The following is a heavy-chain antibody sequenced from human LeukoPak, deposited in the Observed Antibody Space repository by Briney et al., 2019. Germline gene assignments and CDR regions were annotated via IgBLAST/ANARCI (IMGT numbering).Heavy chain of an antibody. D-gene: IGHD6-19*01. CDR2: ISWNGARI. V-gene: IGHV3-43*01. CDR3: VKDLVAASENVRGWYPMDY. Sequence: GGSLRLSCAASGFTFAEYTMHWVRQAPGRGLEWVSLISWNGARIHYGDSVKGRFTISRDNSKNSLYLQMNSLRTEDTALYYCVKDLVAASENVRGWYPMDYWGQGTLVTVSS. CDR1: GFTFAEYT. J-gene: IGHJ4*02.